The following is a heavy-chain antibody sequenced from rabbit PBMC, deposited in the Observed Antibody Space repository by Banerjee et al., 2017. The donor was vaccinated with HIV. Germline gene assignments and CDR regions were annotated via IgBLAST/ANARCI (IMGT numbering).Heavy chain of an antibody. V-gene: IGHV1S40*01. D-gene: IGHD6-1*01. J-gene: IGHJ6*01. Sequence: QSLEESGGGLVKPGASLTLTCKASGFSFSSGYDMCWVRQAPGKGLEWIACIAGTSSGFTYSATWAKGRFTCSKTSSTTVTLQMTSLTVADTATYFCARDTASSFSSYGMDLWGPGTLVTVS. CDR2: IAGTSSGFT. CDR1: GFSFSSGYD. CDR3: ARDTASSFSSYGMDL.